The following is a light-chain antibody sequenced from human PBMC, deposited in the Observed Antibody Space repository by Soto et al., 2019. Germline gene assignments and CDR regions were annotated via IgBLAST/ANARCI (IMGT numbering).Light chain of an antibody. J-gene: IGKJ4*01. CDR3: QEYGSSALT. Sequence: EIVLTQSPGTLSLSPGERATLSCRASQSVSSNYLAWYQQKPGQAPRLLIYGASRRATGIPDRFSGSGSGTNFTLTISRREPEDFAVYPCQEYGSSALTFGGGTKVDIK. CDR2: GAS. V-gene: IGKV3-20*01. CDR1: QSVSSNY.